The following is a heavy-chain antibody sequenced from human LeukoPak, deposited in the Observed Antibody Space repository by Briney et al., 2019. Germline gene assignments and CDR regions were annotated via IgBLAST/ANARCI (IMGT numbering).Heavy chain of an antibody. CDR3: TGHHQAYSRTY. V-gene: IGHV3-74*01. Sequence: PGGSLRLSCAASGFTFSSYWMHWVRQAPGKGLVWVSRISTDASSTTYADSVKGRFTISRDNAKGTLYLQMSSLRAEDTAAYYCTGHHQAYSRTYWGQGTLVTVSS. D-gene: IGHD4-11*01. CDR1: GFTFSSYW. J-gene: IGHJ4*02. CDR2: ISTDASST.